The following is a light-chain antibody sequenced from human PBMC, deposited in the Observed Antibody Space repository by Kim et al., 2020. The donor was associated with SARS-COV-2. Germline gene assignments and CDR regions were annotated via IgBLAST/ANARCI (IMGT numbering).Light chain of an antibody. CDR3: QQRSNWPPLT. V-gene: IGKV3-11*01. Sequence: SRGARATLSCRASQSVSSYLVWYQQKPGQAPRLLIYDSSNRATGIPARFSGSGSGTDFTLTISSLEPEDFAVYYCQQRSNWPPLTFGGGTKVDIK. CDR1: QSVSSY. J-gene: IGKJ4*01. CDR2: DSS.